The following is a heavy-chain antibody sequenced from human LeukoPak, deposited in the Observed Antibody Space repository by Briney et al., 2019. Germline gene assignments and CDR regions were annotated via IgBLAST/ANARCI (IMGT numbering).Heavy chain of an antibody. CDR1: GYSISSGYY. J-gene: IGHJ4*02. CDR2: IYHSGYT. Sequence: PSETLSLTCNVSGYSISSGYYWAWIRQAPGKGLEWIGSIYHSGYTHYNPSLKGRVTISVDTSKNDFSLKLSSVAAADTAIYYCARDLNPTHYFDYWGQGTLVTVSS. V-gene: IGHV4-38-2*02. CDR3: ARDLNPTHYFDY.